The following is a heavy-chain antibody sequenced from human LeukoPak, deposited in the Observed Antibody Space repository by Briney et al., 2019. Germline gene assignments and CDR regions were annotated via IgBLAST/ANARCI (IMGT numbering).Heavy chain of an antibody. CDR3: ARQGGQDYIDY. Sequence: PSQTLSLTCTVSGGSISSSSYYSGWIRQPPGKGLEWIGSIYYSGSTYYNPSLMSQVTISVDTSKNQFSLKLSSVPAADTAVYYCARQGGQDYIDYWGQGTLVTVSS. CDR2: IYYSGST. CDR1: GGSISSSSYY. J-gene: IGHJ4*02. V-gene: IGHV4-39*01. D-gene: IGHD3-16*01.